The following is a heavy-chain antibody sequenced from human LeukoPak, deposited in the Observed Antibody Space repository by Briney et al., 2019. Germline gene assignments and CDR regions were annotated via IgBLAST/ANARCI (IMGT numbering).Heavy chain of an antibody. D-gene: IGHD6-19*01. CDR1: GYSFTNYW. Sequence: GESLKISCKGSGYSFTNYWIGWVRQMPGKGLEWMGIIYPGDSDTRYSPSFQGQVTISADKSISTAYLQWSSLEASDTAMYFCARQSGYSSGQAHFDYWGQGTLVTVSS. J-gene: IGHJ4*02. V-gene: IGHV5-51*01. CDR3: ARQSGYSSGQAHFDY. CDR2: IYPGDSDT.